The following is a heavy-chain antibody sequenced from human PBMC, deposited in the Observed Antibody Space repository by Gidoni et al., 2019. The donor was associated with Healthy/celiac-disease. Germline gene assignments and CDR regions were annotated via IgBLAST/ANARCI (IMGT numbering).Heavy chain of an antibody. CDR3: ARRGVGVAGTPWYFDL. Sequence: QVQLQESGPGLVKPSETLSLTCPVSGGSISSYYWSWIRQPPGKGLEWIGYIYYSGSTNYNPSLKSRVTISVDTSKNQFSLKLSSVTAADTAVYYCARRGVGVAGTPWYFDLWGRGTLVTVSS. D-gene: IGHD6-19*01. J-gene: IGHJ2*01. CDR1: GGSISSYY. CDR2: IYYSGST. V-gene: IGHV4-59*08.